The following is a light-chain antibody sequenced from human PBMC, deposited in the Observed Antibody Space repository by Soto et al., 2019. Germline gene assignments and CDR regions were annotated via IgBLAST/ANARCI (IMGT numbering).Light chain of an antibody. CDR1: RSDVGSYNY. V-gene: IGLV2-14*01. CDR2: EVS. Sequence: QSALTQPASVSGAPGQSITISCTGTRSDVGSYNYVSWYQQHPGKAPKLMIYEVSDRPSGISSRFSGSKTGNTASLTISGLQTEDEADYYCSSYTSSSTLFGNGTKLTFL. CDR3: SSYTSSSTL. J-gene: IGLJ1*01.